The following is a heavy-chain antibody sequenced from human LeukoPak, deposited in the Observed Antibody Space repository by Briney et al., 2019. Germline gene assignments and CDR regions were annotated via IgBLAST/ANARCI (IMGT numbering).Heavy chain of an antibody. V-gene: IGHV3-21*01. CDR1: GFTFSSYS. D-gene: IGHD2-15*01. CDR3: ARDLGYEVAGPIDY. CDR2: ISSSSSYI. J-gene: IGHJ4*02. Sequence: GGSLRLSCAASGFTFSSYSMNWVRQAPGKGLEWVSSISSSSSYIYYADSVKGRFTISRDNAKNSLYLKMNSLRAEDTAVYYCARDLGYEVAGPIDYWGQGTLVTVSS.